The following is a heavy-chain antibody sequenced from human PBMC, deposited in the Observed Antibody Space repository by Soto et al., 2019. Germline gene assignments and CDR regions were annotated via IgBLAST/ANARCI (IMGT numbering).Heavy chain of an antibody. D-gene: IGHD2-8*01. J-gene: IGHJ6*02. CDR3: ARGGKHCTNGVCSFYGVDV. CDR2: ISAYNGNT. V-gene: IGHV1-18*01. Sequence: QVQLVQSGAEVKKPGASVKVSCKASGYTFASDGISGVRQAPGQGLEWMGWISAYNGNTNYAQKFQGRVTMTTDTSTSTAYMELRSLRSDYTAVYYCARGGKHCTNGVCSFYGVDVWGQGTTVNVSS. CDR1: GYTFASDG.